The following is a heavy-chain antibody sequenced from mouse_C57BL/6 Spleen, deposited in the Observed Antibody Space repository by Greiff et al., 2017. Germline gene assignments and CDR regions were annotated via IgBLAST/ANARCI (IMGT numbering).Heavy chain of an antibody. J-gene: IGHJ3*01. V-gene: IGHV14-4*01. CDR1: GFNIKDDY. CDR3: TTFLLPFAY. CDR2: IDPENGDT. Sequence: VQLQQSGAELVRPGASVKLSCTASGFNIKDDYMHWVKQRPEQGLEWIGWIDPENGDTEYASKFQGKATITADTSSNTAYLQLSSLTSEDTAVYYCTTFLLPFAYWGQGTLVTVSA. D-gene: IGHD1-1*01.